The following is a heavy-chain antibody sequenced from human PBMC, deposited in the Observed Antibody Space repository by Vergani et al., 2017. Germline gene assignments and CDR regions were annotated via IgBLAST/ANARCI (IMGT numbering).Heavy chain of an antibody. CDR2: ISAYNGNT. D-gene: IGHD2-21*01. CDR1: GYTFTSYG. Sequence: QVQLVQSGAEVKKPGASVKVSCKASGYTFTSYGISWVRQAPGQGLEWMGWISAYNGNTNYAQKLQGRVTMTTDTSTSTAYMELRSLRSDDTAVYYCARDLASGKPNFLKLNCGGDCYPPLDYRGQGTLVTDSS. J-gene: IGHJ4*02. V-gene: IGHV1-18*01. CDR3: ARDLASGKPNFLKLNCGGDCYPPLDY.